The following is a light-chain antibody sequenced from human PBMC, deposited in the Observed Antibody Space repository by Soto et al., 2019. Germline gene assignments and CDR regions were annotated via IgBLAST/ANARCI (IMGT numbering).Light chain of an antibody. CDR2: VNGDGSH. J-gene: IGLJ3*02. V-gene: IGLV4-69*01. CDR1: SGHSIFA. Sequence: QPVLTQSPSASASLGASVKLTCTLSSGHSIFAIAWHQQQPEKGPRYLMKVNGDGSHNKGDGIPDRFSGSSSGAERYLTISSLQSEDEADYYCQTWATGIRVFGGGTKLT. CDR3: QTWATGIRV.